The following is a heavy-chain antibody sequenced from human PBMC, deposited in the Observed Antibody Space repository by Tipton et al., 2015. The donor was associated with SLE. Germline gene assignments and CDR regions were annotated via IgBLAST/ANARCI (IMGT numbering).Heavy chain of an antibody. Sequence: QLVQSGAEAKKPGSSVKVSCKASGGSFSTHVISWVRQAPGQGLQWMGGITPIFGSINYAEKFQGRVTITADKSTSTAYMELSSLRSEDTAVYYCARDQGSKFGDFDYWGQGTLVTVSS. V-gene: IGHV1-69*06. CDR2: ITPIFGSI. CDR1: GGSFSTHV. J-gene: IGHJ4*02. CDR3: ARDQGSKFGDFDY. D-gene: IGHD3-16*01.